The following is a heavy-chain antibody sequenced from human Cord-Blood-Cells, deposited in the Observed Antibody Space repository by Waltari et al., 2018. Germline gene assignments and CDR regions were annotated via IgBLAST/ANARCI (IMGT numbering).Heavy chain of an antibody. J-gene: IGHJ6*03. CDR2: INPNSGGT. D-gene: IGHD4-4*01. CDR3: ARSTVSYYYYYMDV. Sequence: QVQLVQSGAVVKKPGASVKVSCPASGSTFTGSYMYWVGQAPGQGLEWMGWINPNSGGTNYAQKFQGRVTMTRDTSISTAYMELSRLRSDDTAVYYCARSTVSYYYYYMDVWGKGTTVTVSS. CDR1: GSTFTGSY. V-gene: IGHV1-2*02.